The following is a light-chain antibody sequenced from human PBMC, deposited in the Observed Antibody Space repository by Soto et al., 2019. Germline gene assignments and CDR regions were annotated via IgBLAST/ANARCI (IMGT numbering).Light chain of an antibody. CDR1: QSVSTNY. J-gene: IGKJ1*01. CDR3: QQYANSHGT. V-gene: IGKV3-20*01. CDR2: GAS. Sequence: EHVVTQAPGTLSLSPGERAALSCRASQSVSTNYVAWYQQKPGQAPRLLIYGASSRASGIPDRFRGSGSGTDFTLTISRLEPEDFAVYYCQQYANSHGTFGQGTKVDIK.